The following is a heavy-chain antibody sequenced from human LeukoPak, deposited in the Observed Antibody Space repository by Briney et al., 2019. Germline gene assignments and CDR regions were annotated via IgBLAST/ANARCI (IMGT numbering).Heavy chain of an antibody. CDR1: GFIFSNYA. CDR3: AKWGDYDTLTGYYDSDY. V-gene: IGHV3-23*01. Sequence: GGFLRLSCAASGFIFSNYAMSWVRQAPGKGLEWVSAITGSDDITYYADSVKGRFTISRDNSKNTLYLQVNSLRAEDTAIYYCAKWGDYDTLTGYYDSDYWGQGTLVTVSS. D-gene: IGHD3-9*01. CDR2: ITGSDDIT. J-gene: IGHJ4*02.